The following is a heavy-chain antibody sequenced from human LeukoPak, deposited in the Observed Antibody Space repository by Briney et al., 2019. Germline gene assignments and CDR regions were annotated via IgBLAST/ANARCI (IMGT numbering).Heavy chain of an antibody. Sequence: GESLKISCQASGYSFTTYWIAWVRQLPGKGLEWMGRVYPGDSDINSPAFQGQVTVSADRSTNTAYLQLNSLKASDTAMYYCARQRDYGDDIYSRYFDYWGQGVLVTVSS. V-gene: IGHV5-51*01. D-gene: IGHD4-17*01. CDR1: GYSFTTYW. J-gene: IGHJ4*02. CDR3: ARQRDYGDDIYSRYFDY. CDR2: VYPGDSDI.